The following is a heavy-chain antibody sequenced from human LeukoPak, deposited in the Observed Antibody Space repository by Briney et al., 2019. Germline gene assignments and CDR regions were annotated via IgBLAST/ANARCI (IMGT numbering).Heavy chain of an antibody. CDR1: GFTFSSYW. J-gene: IGHJ4*02. CDR3: ARDQGYYYGSGIPDY. Sequence: GGSLRLSCAASGFTFSSYWMSWVRQAPGKGLEWVANIKQDGSEKYYVDSVKGRFTISRDNAKSSLYLQMNSLRAEDTAVYYCARDQGYYYGSGIPDYWGQGTLVTVSS. V-gene: IGHV3-7*01. D-gene: IGHD3-10*01. CDR2: IKQDGSEK.